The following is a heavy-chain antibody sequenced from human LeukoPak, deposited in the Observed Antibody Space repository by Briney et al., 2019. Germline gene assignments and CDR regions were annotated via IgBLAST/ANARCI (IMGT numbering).Heavy chain of an antibody. CDR3: ARRYYYDSSRAFDI. CDR1: GSRFTSYW. CDR2: IYPGDSDT. Sequence: GESLQISCKGSGSRFTSYWIGWVRQMPGKGLEWMGIIYPGDSDTRYSPSFQGQVTISADKSISTAYLQWSSLKASDTAMYYCARRYYYDSSRAFDIWGQGTMVTVSS. D-gene: IGHD3-22*01. V-gene: IGHV5-51*01. J-gene: IGHJ3*02.